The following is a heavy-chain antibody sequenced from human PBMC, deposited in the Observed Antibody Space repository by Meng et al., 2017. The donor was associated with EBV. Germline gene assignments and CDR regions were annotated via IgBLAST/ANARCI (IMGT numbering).Heavy chain of an antibody. CDR3: AHIIAARPFDY. CDR1: GFSRSTRGVG. CDR2: IYWDDDK. D-gene: IGHD6-6*01. J-gene: IGHJ4*02. Sequence: IPLKESGPTLGKPTQTLTLTCTFSGFSRSTRGVGVGWVRQPPGKALEWLALIYWDDDKRYSPSLKSRLTITKDTSKNQVVLTMTNMDPVDAATYYCAHIIAARPFDYWGQGTLVTVSS. V-gene: IGHV2-5*02.